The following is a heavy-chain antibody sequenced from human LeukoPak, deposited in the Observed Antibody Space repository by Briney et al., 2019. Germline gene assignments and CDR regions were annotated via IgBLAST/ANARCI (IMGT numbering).Heavy chain of an antibody. J-gene: IGHJ6*02. D-gene: IGHD3-10*01. CDR3: ARRSFGSASPLRMDV. CDR2: IYYSGST. V-gene: IGHV4-59*08. CDR1: GGSISSYY. Sequence: SETLSLTCTVSGGSISSYYWTWIRQPPGKGLEWIGYIYYSGSTSYNPSLKNRLTISVDRSKNQFSLKLSSVTAADTAVYYCARRSFGSASPLRMDVWGQGTTVTVSS.